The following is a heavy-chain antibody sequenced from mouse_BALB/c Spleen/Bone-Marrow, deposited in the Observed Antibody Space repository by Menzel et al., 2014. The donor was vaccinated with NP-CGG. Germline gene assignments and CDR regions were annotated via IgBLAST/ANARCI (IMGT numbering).Heavy chain of an antibody. CDR1: GYAFSSSW. CDR2: IYPGDGDT. CDR3: ARDYYGSSYDY. J-gene: IGHJ2*01. Sequence: QVQLQQSGPELVKPGASVKISCKASGYAFSSSWMNWVKQRPGQGLEWIGRIYPGDGDTNYNGKFKGKATLTADKSSGTAYMQLSSLTSVDSAVYFCARDYYGSSYDYWGQGTTLTVSS. D-gene: IGHD1-1*01. V-gene: IGHV1-82*01.